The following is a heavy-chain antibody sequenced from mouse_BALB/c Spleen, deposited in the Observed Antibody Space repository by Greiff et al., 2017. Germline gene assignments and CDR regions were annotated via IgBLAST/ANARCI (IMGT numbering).Heavy chain of an antibody. V-gene: IGHV3-6*02. D-gene: IGHD4-1*01. CDR1: GYSITSGYY. CDR3: AVWGETGTSWFAY. CDR2: ISYDGSN. Sequence: EVQLQESGPGLVKPSQSLSLTCSVTGYSITSGYYWNWIRQFPGNKLEWMGYISYDGSNNYNPSLKNRISITRDTSKNQFFLKLNSVTTEDTATYYCAVWGETGTSWFAYWGQGTLVTVSA. J-gene: IGHJ3*01.